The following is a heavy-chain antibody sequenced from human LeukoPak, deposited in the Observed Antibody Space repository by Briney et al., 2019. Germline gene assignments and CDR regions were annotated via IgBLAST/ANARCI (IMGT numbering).Heavy chain of an antibody. Sequence: GGSLRLSCAASGFTFSSYGMHWVRQAPGKGLEWVAFIRYDGSNKYYADSVKGRFTISRDNSKNTLYLQMNSLRAEDTAVYYCAKSAYDSSGYYSRFDYWGQGTLVTVSS. CDR1: GFTFSSYG. CDR2: IRYDGSNK. J-gene: IGHJ4*02. CDR3: AKSAYDSSGYYSRFDY. V-gene: IGHV3-30*02. D-gene: IGHD3-22*01.